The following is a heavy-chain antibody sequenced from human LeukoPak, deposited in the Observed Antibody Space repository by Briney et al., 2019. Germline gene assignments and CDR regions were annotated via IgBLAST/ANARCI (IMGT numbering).Heavy chain of an antibody. CDR2: ISSSGSTI. CDR1: GFTFSDYY. CDR3: ARDWGYSYGPPDY. J-gene: IGHJ4*02. D-gene: IGHD5-18*01. V-gene: IGHV3-11*04. Sequence: PGGSLRLSCAASGFTFSDYYMSWIRQAPGQGLEWVSYISSSGSTIYYADSVKGRFPIYRDNAKNSLYLQINSLRAEDTAVYYCARDWGYSYGPPDYWGQGTLVTVSS.